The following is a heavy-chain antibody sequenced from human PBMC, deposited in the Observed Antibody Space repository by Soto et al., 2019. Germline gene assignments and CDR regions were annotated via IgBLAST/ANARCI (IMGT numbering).Heavy chain of an antibody. CDR2: IYYSGST. CDR3: ASDGQYYGSGSYIY. J-gene: IGHJ4*02. D-gene: IGHD3-10*01. Sequence: SETLSLTCTVSGGSISSYYWSWIRQPPGKGLEWIGYIYYSGSTNYNPSLKSRVTISVATSKNQFSLKLSSVTAADTAVYYCASDGQYYGSGSYIYWGQGTLVTVSS. V-gene: IGHV4-59*01. CDR1: GGSISSYY.